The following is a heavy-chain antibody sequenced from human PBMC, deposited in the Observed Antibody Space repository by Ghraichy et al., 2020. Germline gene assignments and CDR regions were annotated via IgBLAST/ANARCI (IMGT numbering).Heavy chain of an antibody. CDR3: AKGDYGDYYYYYGMDV. CDR1: GFNFSSYA. V-gene: IGHV3-23*01. J-gene: IGHJ6*02. Sequence: GGSLRLSCVASGFNFSSYAMSWVRQAPGKGLEWVAAISVSGGSTYYADSVKGRFTISRDNSKNTLYLQMNSLRAEDTAVYYCAKGDYGDYYYYYGMDVWGQGTTVTVSS. CDR2: ISVSGGST. D-gene: IGHD4-17*01.